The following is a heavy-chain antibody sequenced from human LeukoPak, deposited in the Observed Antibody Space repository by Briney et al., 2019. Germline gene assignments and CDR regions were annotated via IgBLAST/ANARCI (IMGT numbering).Heavy chain of an antibody. CDR2: INPNTGDR. V-gene: IGHV1-8*03. D-gene: IGHD4-17*01. J-gene: IGHJ4*02. Sequence: ASLKVSCKASGYRFTNYHINWVRHAPGQGLEWMGWINPNTGDRGYAQKFQGRVSISSDTSIGTAYMEQGSARCDATAVYFCARTTSLTASGYDDWGQGTLVTVSS. CDR1: GYRFTNYH. CDR3: ARTTSLTASGYDD.